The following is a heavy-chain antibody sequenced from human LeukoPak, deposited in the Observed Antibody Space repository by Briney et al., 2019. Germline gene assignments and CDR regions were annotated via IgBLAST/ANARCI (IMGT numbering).Heavy chain of an antibody. CDR2: INPSGGST. CDR1: GYTFTSYY. CDR3: GRDSDHYGSGSYYTTAVKGWFDP. J-gene: IGHJ5*02. D-gene: IGHD3-10*01. Sequence: ASVKVSCKASGYTFTSYYMHWVRQAPGQGLEWMGIINPSGGSTSYAQKFQGRVTMTRDMSTSTVYKELSSLRSEDTAVYYCGRDSDHYGSGSYYTTAVKGWFDPWGQGTLVTVSS. V-gene: IGHV1-46*01.